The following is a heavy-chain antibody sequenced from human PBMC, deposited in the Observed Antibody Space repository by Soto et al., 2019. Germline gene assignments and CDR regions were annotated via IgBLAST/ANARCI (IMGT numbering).Heavy chain of an antibody. CDR3: ARENAYGDPNSFDY. D-gene: IGHD4-17*01. CDR2: ISSSSNYI. J-gene: IGHJ4*02. CDR1: GFTFSSYN. Sequence: EVQLVESGGGLVKPGGSLRLSCTASGFTFSSYNMNWVRQAPGKGLEWVSSISSSSNYIYYADSMKGRFTISRDNAKNSLYLQMNSVRAEDTAVYYCARENAYGDPNSFDYWGQGTLVIVSS. V-gene: IGHV3-21*02.